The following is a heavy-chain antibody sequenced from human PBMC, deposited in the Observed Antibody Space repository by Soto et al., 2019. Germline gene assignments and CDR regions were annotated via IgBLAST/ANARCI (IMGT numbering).Heavy chain of an antibody. CDR3: ARDQPYYDILTGYYSGWFDP. V-gene: IGHV4-31*03. Sequence: PSETLSLTCTVSGGSISSGGYYWSWIRQHPXKGLEWIGYIYYSGSTYYNPSLKSRVTISVDTSKNQFSLKLSSVTAADTAVYYCARDQPYYDILTGYYSGWFDPWGQGTLVTVSS. J-gene: IGHJ5*02. CDR2: IYYSGST. CDR1: GGSISSGGYY. D-gene: IGHD3-9*01.